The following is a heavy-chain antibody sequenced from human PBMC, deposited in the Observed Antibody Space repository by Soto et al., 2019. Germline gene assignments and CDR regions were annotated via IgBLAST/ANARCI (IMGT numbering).Heavy chain of an antibody. CDR3: ARFTVTTLYYYYGMDV. J-gene: IGHJ6*02. V-gene: IGHV1-69*06. CDR2: IIPIFGTA. D-gene: IGHD4-4*01. CDR1: GGTFSSYD. Sequence: SVKVSCKASGGTFSSYDISWVRQAPGQGLEWMGGIIPIFGTANYAQKFQGRVTITADKSTSAAYMELSSLRSEDTAVYYCARFTVTTLYYYYGMDVWGQGTTVTVSS.